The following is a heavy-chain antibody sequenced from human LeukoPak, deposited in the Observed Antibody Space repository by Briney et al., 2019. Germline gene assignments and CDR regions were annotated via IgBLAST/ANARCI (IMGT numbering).Heavy chain of an antibody. V-gene: IGHV1-2*02. D-gene: IGHD4-11*01. CDR3: ARDYSNYYFDY. CDR2: INPNSGGT. J-gene: IGHJ4*02. CDR1: GYTFTSYY. Sequence: ASVKVSCKASGYTFTSYYMHWVRQAPGQGLEWMGWINPNSGGTNYAQKFQGRVTMTRDTSISTAYMELSRLRSDDTAVYYCARDYSNYYFDYWGQGTLVAVSS.